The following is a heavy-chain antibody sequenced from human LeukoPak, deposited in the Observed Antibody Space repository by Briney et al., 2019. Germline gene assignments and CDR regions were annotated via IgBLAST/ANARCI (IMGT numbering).Heavy chain of an antibody. CDR3: ARPYYYDSSGYYIDY. CDR1: GFTFSSYG. V-gene: IGHV3-30*02. Sequence: GGSLRLSCAASGFTFSSYGMHWVRQAPGKGLEWVAFIRYDGSNKYYADSVKGRFTISRDNSKNTLYLQMNSLRAEDTAVYYCARPYYYDSSGYYIDYWGQGTLVTVSS. D-gene: IGHD3-22*01. J-gene: IGHJ4*02. CDR2: IRYDGSNK.